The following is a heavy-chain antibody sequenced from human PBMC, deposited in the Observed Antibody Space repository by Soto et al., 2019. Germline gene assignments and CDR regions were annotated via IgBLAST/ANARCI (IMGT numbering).Heavy chain of an antibody. CDR1: GGSFSGYY. Sequence: QVQLQQWGAGLLKPSETLSLTCAVYGGSFSGYYWSWIRQPPGKGLEWIGEINHSGSTNYNPSLKSRVPISVDTSKNQFYLKLSSVTAADTAVYYCAREAPFEGDIWGQGTMVTVSS. J-gene: IGHJ3*02. D-gene: IGHD3-3*02. CDR3: AREAPFEGDI. CDR2: INHSGST. V-gene: IGHV4-34*01.